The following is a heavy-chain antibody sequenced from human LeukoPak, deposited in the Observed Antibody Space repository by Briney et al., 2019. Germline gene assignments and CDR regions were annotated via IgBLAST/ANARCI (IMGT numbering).Heavy chain of an antibody. CDR2: ILHNGDST. D-gene: IGHD3-16*02. CDR1: GLTCSTYV. CDR3: ARLSSFAFDI. Sequence: PGGSLRLSCAASGLTCSTYVMSWVRQAPGKGLEWLSLILHNGDSTYYADSVKGRFTISRDNSKNTLYLQMNSLRAEDTAVYYCARLSSFAFDIWGQGTMVTVSS. V-gene: IGHV3-23*01. J-gene: IGHJ3*02.